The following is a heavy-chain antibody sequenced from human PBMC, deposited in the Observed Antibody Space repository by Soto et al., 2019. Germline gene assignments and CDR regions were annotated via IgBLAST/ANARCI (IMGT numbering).Heavy chain of an antibody. CDR3: ARDSTTGKQPNYYYYYGMDV. CDR1: GGSISSGGYY. D-gene: IGHD4-17*01. J-gene: IGHJ6*02. CDR2: IYYSGST. V-gene: IGHV4-31*03. Sequence: PSETLSLTCTVSGGSISSGGYYWSWIRQHPGKGLEWIGYIYYSGSTYYNPSLKSRVTISVDTSKNQFSLKLSSVTAADTAVYYCARDSTTGKQPNYYYYYGMDVWGQGTTVTVSS.